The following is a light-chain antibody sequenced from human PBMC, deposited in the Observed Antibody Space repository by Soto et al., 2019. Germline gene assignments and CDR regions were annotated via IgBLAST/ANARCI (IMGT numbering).Light chain of an antibody. CDR1: QSVSSSY. V-gene: IGKV3-20*01. J-gene: IGKJ1*01. CDR2: GAS. CDR3: QQHGSSPWT. Sequence: EIVLTQSSTTLSLSPGEPDTPPRSASQSVSSSYLAWYQQKPGQAPRLLIYGASIRATGIPDRFSGSGSGTDFTLTISRLEPEDFAVYFCQQHGSSPWTFGQGTKVDIK.